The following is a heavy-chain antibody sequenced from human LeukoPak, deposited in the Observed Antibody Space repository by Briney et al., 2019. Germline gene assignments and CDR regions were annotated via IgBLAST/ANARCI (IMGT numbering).Heavy chain of an antibody. J-gene: IGHJ6*04. CDR1: GYTLTSYA. V-gene: IGHV1-3*01. CDR2: INAGNGNT. CDR3: ASGGDYYGSGSYRPKYNYYGMDV. Sequence: ASVKVSCKASGYTLTSYAMHWVRQAPGQRLEWMGWINAGNGNTKYSQKFQGRVTITRDTSASTHYMELSSLRSEDTAVYYCASGGDYYGSGSYRPKYNYYGMDVWGKGTTVTVSS. D-gene: IGHD3-10*01.